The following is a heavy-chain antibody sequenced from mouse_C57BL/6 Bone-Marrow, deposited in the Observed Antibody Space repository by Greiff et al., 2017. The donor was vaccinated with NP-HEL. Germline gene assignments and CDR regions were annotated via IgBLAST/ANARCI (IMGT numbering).Heavy chain of an antibody. Sequence: ESGPGLVKPSQSLSLTCSVTGYSITSGYYWNWIRQFPGNKLEWMGYISYDGSNNYNPSLKNRISITRDTSKNQFFLKLNSVTTEDTATYYCARDGGGSSVWFAYWGQGTLVTVSA. CDR1: GYSITSGYY. CDR3: ARDGGGSSVWFAY. D-gene: IGHD1-1*01. J-gene: IGHJ3*01. CDR2: ISYDGSN. V-gene: IGHV3-6*01.